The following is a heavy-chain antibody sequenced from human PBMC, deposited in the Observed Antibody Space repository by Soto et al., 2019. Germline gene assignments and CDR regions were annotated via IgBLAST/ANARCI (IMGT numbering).Heavy chain of an antibody. D-gene: IGHD5-12*01. V-gene: IGHV4-31*03. J-gene: IGHJ6*03. CDR1: GGSISSGGYY. CDR2: IYYSGST. CDR3: ARGSGYDSYYYYYMDV. Sequence: QVQLQESGPGLVKPSQTLSLTCTVSGGSISSGGYYWSWIRQHPGKGLEWIGCIYYSGSTYYNPSLKSRVTIAVDTSKNQFSLKLSSVTAADTAVYYCARGSGYDSYYYYYMDVWGKGTTGTGSS.